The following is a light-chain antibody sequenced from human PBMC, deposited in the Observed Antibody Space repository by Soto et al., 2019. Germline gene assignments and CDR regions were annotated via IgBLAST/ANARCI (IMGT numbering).Light chain of an antibody. V-gene: IGKV3-15*01. Sequence: EIVRTQSPATLSLSPGEKATLSCRASQSVSSNLAWYQQKPGQAPRLLIYGASTRATGVPARFSGSGSGTEFTLTISTLQSEDFAVYYCQQYDNWPPLTFGGGTKVDIK. CDR2: GAS. J-gene: IGKJ4*01. CDR1: QSVSSN. CDR3: QQYDNWPPLT.